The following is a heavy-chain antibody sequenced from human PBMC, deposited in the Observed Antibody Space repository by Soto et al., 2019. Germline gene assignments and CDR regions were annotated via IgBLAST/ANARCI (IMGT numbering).Heavy chain of an antibody. CDR2: VSATAGTT. V-gene: IGHV3-23*01. J-gene: IGHJ4*02. Sequence: GGSLRLSCAASGFTFSHYAMSWVRQAPGKGLEWVSLVSATAGTTYYTDSVKGRFTISRDNSRNTVYLQMNSLRADDTAVYYCAKDRFAEGFDYWGQGTLDTVSS. CDR1: GFTFSHYA. D-gene: IGHD3-16*01. CDR3: AKDRFAEGFDY.